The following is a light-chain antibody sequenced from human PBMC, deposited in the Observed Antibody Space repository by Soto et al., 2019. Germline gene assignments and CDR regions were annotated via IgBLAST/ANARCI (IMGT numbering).Light chain of an antibody. J-gene: IGKJ2*01. CDR3: QQRSNWPRFT. Sequence: EIVLTQSPATLSLSPGERATLSCRASQSVSNYLAWYQQKPGQAPRLLIYDASNRATCIPARFSGSGSGTDFTLTISSLEPEDFAVYYCQQRSNWPRFTFGQGTKVEIK. CDR2: DAS. V-gene: IGKV3-11*01. CDR1: QSVSNY.